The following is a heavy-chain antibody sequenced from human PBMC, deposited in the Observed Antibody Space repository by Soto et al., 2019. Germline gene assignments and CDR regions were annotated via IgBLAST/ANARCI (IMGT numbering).Heavy chain of an antibody. J-gene: IGHJ4*02. CDR1: GFTFSTYA. CDR2: IGGNGATT. CDR3: AKTLYGGCDY. V-gene: IGHV3-23*01. Sequence: EVKLLDSGGGLVQPGGSLRLSCIASGFTFSTYAMSWVRQAPGKGLEWVSGIGGNGATTRYADSVKGRFTISRDNSKNTVYLQMNNLRVEDTAVYYCAKTLYGGCDYWGRGTLVTVSS. D-gene: IGHD5-12*01.